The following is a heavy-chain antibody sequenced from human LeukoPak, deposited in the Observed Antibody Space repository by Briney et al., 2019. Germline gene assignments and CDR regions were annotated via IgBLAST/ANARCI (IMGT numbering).Heavy chain of an antibody. Sequence: ASVKVSCKASGYTFTGYYMLWVRQAPGQGLEWMGWINPNSGGTNYAQKFQGRVTMTRDTSISTAYMELSRLRSDDTAVYYCARVKGRLPNPYDAFDIWGQGTMVTVSS. V-gene: IGHV1-2*02. CDR2: INPNSGGT. J-gene: IGHJ3*02. CDR1: GYTFTGYY. D-gene: IGHD5-18*01. CDR3: ARVKGRLPNPYDAFDI.